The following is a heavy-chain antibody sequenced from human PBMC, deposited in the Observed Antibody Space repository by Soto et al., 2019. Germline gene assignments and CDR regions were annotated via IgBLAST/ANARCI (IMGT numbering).Heavy chain of an antibody. V-gene: IGHV3-23*01. D-gene: IGHD5-18*01. CDR2: ISGSGGST. CDR1: GFTFSSYA. J-gene: IGHJ3*02. Sequence: GGSLRLSCAASGFTFSSYAMSWVRQAPGKGLEWVSAISGSGGSTYYADSVKGRFTISRDNSKNTLYLQMNSLRAEDTAVYYCAKDRLGSYGGRDAFDIWGQGTMVTVSS. CDR3: AKDRLGSYGGRDAFDI.